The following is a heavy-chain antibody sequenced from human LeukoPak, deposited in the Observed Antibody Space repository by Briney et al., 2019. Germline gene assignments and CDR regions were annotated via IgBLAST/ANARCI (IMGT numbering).Heavy chain of an antibody. CDR3: AREVDSILWMEFDY. CDR2: ISSSSSYI. J-gene: IGHJ4*02. V-gene: IGHV3-21*01. Sequence: GGSLRLSCAASGFTFSSFGMHWVRQAPGKGLEWVSSISSSSSYIYYADSVKGRFTISRDNAKNSLYLQMNSLRAEDTAVYYCAREVDSILWMEFDYWGQGTLVTVSS. CDR1: GFTFSSFG. D-gene: IGHD2-21*01.